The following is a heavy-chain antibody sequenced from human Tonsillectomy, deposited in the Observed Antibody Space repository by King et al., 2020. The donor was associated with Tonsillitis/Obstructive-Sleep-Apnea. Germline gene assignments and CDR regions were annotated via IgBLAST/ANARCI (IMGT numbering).Heavy chain of an antibody. CDR2: IYWDDDK. J-gene: IGHJ4*02. CDR1: GFSLSTSGVG. V-gene: IGHV2-5*02. D-gene: IGHD3-10*01. CDR3: ARQGALSGRHTAFVDY. Sequence: ITLKESGPTLVKPTQTLTLTCTFSGFSLSTSGVGVGWIRQPPGQALEWLALIYWDDDKRYSPSLKSRLTITKDTSKNQVVLTMTNMDPVDTATYYCARQGALSGRHTAFVDYWGQGTLVTVSS.